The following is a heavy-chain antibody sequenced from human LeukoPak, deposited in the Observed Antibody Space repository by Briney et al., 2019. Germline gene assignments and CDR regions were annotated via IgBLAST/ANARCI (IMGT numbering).Heavy chain of an antibody. Sequence: GESLKISCKGSGYSFNTNWIGWVRQMPGKGLEWMGVIYCGDSETRYNPSFQGQVTMSADKSTSTAHLQWSSLTASDTAMYYCARAFLSDGGGTDWGQGTLVTVSS. CDR2: IYCGDSET. CDR3: ARAFLSDGGGTD. V-gene: IGHV5-51*01. CDR1: GYSFNTNW. D-gene: IGHD3-16*01. J-gene: IGHJ4*02.